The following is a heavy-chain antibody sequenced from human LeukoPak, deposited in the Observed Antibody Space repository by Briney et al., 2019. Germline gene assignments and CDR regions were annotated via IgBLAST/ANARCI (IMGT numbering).Heavy chain of an antibody. CDR3: ARPPYGANSLYYFDY. J-gene: IGHJ4*02. CDR1: GYAFTRYY. D-gene: IGHD4-23*01. CDR2: INPSGGST. V-gene: IGHV1-46*01. Sequence: ASVKVSCKASGYAFTRYYIHWVRQAPGQGLEWMGIINPSGGSTSYAQKFHGRVTMTRDTSTSTVYMELSSLRSEDTAVYYCARPPYGANSLYYFDYWGQGTLVTVSS.